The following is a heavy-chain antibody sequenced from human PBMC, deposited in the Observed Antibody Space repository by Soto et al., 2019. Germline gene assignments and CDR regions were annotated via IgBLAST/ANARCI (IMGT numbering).Heavy chain of an antibody. D-gene: IGHD2-15*01. CDR2: ISSRGDSA. V-gene: IGHV3-23*01. CDR3: VNREVGYCRGDICCGALDY. CDR1: RVECNYRL. J-gene: IGHJ4*02. Sequence: HWCCPGLGSASCRVECNYRLITWVCQTPRKGLEWVSSISSRGDSADYAASVNGRFSISRDNTKDTLSLQMSVLRAEDTAIYYCVNREVGYCRGDICCGALDYWGQGILVTVSS.